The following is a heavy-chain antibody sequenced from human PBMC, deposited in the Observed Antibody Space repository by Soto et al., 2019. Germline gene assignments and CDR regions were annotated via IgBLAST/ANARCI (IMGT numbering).Heavy chain of an antibody. V-gene: IGHV4-34*01. CDR2: INHSGST. D-gene: IGHD1-26*01. J-gene: IGHJ4*02. CDR3: ARLWSGSKYFDY. Sequence: PSETLSLTCAVYGGSFSGYYWSWIRQPPGKGLEWIGEINHSGSTNYNPSLKSRVTISVDTSKNQFSLKLSSVTAADTAVYYCARLWSGSKYFDYWGQGTLVTVSS. CDR1: GGSFSGYY.